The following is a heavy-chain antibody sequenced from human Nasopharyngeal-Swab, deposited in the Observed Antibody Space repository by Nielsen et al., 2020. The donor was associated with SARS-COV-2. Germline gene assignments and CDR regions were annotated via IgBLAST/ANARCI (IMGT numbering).Heavy chain of an antibody. CDR1: GFSLSTSGVG. Sequence: SGPTLVKPTQTLTLTCTFSGFSLSTSGVGVGWIRQPPGKALEWLALIYWDDDKRYSPSLKRRLTITKDTSKNQVVLTMTNMDPVDTATYYCANYKTITSILTGYYPEDDFDIWGQGTMVTVSS. D-gene: IGHD3-9*01. CDR2: IYWDDDK. V-gene: IGHV2-5*02. CDR3: ANYKTITSILTGYYPEDDFDI. J-gene: IGHJ3*02.